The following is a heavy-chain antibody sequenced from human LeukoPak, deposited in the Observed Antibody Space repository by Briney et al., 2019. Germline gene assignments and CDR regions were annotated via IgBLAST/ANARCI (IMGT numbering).Heavy chain of an antibody. CDR1: GGSISSSSYY. D-gene: IGHD2-2*01. Sequence: PSETLSLTCTVSGGSISSSSYYWGWIRQPPGKGLEWIGSIYYSGSTYYNPSLKSRVTISVDTSKNQFSLKLSSVTAADTAVYYCARPALPHISLPFDYWGQGTLVTVSS. CDR3: ARPALPHISLPFDY. CDR2: IYYSGST. V-gene: IGHV4-39*01. J-gene: IGHJ4*02.